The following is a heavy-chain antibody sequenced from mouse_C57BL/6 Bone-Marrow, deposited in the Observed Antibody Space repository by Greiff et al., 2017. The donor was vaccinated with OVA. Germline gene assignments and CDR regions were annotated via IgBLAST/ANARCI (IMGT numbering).Heavy chain of an antibody. CDR3: ANIAWFAY. V-gene: IGHV5-17*01. CDR1: GFTFSDYG. CDR2: ISSGSSTI. Sequence: EVHLVESGGGLVKPGGSLKLSCAASGFTFSDYGMHWVRQAPEKGLEWVAYISSGSSTIYYADTVKGRFTISRDNAKNTLFLQMTSLRSEETAMYYCANIAWFAYWGQGTLVTVSA. J-gene: IGHJ3*01.